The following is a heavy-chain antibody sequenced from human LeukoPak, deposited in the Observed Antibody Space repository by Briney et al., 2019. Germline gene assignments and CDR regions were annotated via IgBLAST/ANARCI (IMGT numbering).Heavy chain of an antibody. J-gene: IGHJ4*02. CDR3: ARGRVTGTPGNFDY. CDR1: GGSFSGYY. D-gene: IGHD1-20*01. CDR2: INHSGST. Sequence: SETLSLTCAVYGGSFSGYYWSWIRQPPGKGLEWIGEINHSGSTNYNPSLKSRVTISVDTSKNQFSLKLSSVTAADTAVYYCARGRVTGTPGNFDYWGQGTLVTVSS. V-gene: IGHV4-34*01.